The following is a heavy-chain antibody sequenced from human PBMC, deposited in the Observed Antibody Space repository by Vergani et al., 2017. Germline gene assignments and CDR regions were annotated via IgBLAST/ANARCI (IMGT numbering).Heavy chain of an antibody. J-gene: IGHJ3*02. CDR2: IYSGGST. CDR1: GFTVSSNY. CDR3: AKTIFGVVPYDAFDI. Sequence: EVQLVESGGGLVQPGGSLRLSCAASGFTVSSNYMSWVRQAPGKGLEWVSVIYSGGSTYYADSVKGRFTISRDNSKNTLYLQMNSLRAEDTAVYYCAKTIFGVVPYDAFDIWGQGTMVTVSS. V-gene: IGHV3-66*01. D-gene: IGHD3-3*01.